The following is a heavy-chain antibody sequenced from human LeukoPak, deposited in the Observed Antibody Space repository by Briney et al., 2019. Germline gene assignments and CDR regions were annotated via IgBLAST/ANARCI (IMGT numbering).Heavy chain of an antibody. CDR1: GFTFSSYG. D-gene: IGHD4-23*01. Sequence: GGSLRLSCAASGFTFSSYGMHWVRQAPGEGLEWVAVIWYDGSNKYYADSVKGRFTFSRDNSKNTLYLQMNSLRAEDTAVYYCARSKNSVVKNWFDPWGQGTLVTVSS. V-gene: IGHV3-33*01. CDR3: ARSKNSVVKNWFDP. CDR2: IWYDGSNK. J-gene: IGHJ5*02.